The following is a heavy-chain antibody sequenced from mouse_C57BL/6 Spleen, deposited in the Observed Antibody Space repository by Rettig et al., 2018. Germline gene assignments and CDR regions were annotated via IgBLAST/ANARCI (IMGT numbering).Heavy chain of an antibody. CDR1: GYTFTSYW. Sequence: QVQLQQPGAELVRPGSSVKLSCKASGYTFTSYWMHWVKQRPIQGLEWIGNIDPSDSETHYNQKFKDKATLTVDKSSSTAYMQLSSLTSEDSAVYYCARKWGNGSTPFAYWGQGTLVTVSA. J-gene: IGHJ3*01. CDR2: IDPSDSET. D-gene: IGHD1-1*01. CDR3: ARKWGNGSTPFAY. V-gene: IGHV1-52*01.